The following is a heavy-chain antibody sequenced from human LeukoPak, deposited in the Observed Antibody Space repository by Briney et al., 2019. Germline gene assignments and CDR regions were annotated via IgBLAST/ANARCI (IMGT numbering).Heavy chain of an antibody. J-gene: IGHJ3*01. CDR2: IDSDASIT. CDR3: ARDIGTSGWDDAFDV. CDR1: GFTFSSHW. V-gene: IGHV3-74*01. Sequence: AGGSLGLSCAASGFTFSSHWMHWVRQAPGKGLVWVSRIDSDASITSYADSVKGRFTISRDNAKNTLYLQMNSLSAEDTAVYYCARDIGTSGWDDAFDVWGQGTMVTVSS. D-gene: IGHD6-19*01.